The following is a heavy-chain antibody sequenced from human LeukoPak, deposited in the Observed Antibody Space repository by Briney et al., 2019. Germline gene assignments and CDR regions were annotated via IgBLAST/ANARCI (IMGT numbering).Heavy chain of an antibody. V-gene: IGHV4-39*07. CDR3: VKLGVVGIDQNWFDP. CDR2: FYHSGST. Sequence: SETLSLTCTVSGASISSSDYYWGWIRQPPGKGLEWIGNFYHSGSTYYNASLKSRVTISVDTSKNQSSLMLTSMTAADTAVYYCVKLGVVGIDQNWFDPWGQGTLVTVSS. D-gene: IGHD2-2*01. CDR1: GASISSSDYY. J-gene: IGHJ5*02.